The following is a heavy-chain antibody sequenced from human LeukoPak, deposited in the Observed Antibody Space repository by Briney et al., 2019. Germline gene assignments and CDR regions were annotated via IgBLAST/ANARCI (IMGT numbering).Heavy chain of an antibody. Sequence: QTGGSLRLSCATSGFIFSNYGMHWVRQAPGKGLEWVAVISYDGSSEYYGDSVKGRFAISRDNSKNTLHLQMNSLRAEDTAVYYCVPGAYHDYGGYFDYWGQGTLVTVSS. CDR3: VPGAYHDYGGYFDY. CDR2: ISYDGSSE. CDR1: GFIFSNYG. V-gene: IGHV3-30*03. D-gene: IGHD4/OR15-4a*01. J-gene: IGHJ4*02.